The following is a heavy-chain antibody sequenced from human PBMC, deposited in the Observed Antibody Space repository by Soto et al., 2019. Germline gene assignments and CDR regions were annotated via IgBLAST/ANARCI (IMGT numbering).Heavy chain of an antibody. CDR3: AKELWRVAGYLDY. CDR1: GFTFSNYF. Sequence: PGGSLRLSCAASGFTFSNYFMSWVRQAPGKGLEWVSTISGSGGSTYYADSVKGRFTISRDNSKNTLYLQMNTLRAEDTAVYYCAKELWRVAGYLDYWGQGTLVTVSS. J-gene: IGHJ4*02. V-gene: IGHV3-23*01. CDR2: ISGSGGST. D-gene: IGHD6-19*01.